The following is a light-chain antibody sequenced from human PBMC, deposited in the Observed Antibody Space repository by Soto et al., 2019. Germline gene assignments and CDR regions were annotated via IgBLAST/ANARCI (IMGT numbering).Light chain of an antibody. CDR1: QDISNY. Sequence: DIQMTQSPSAMSASVGDRVIITCRASQDISNYLAWFQQKPGKVPKRLIYVASRLQSGVPSRFGGSGSGTEFTLTISSLQPEDFATYYCLQHISYPWTFGQGTKVDIK. J-gene: IGKJ1*01. V-gene: IGKV1-17*03. CDR2: VAS. CDR3: LQHISYPWT.